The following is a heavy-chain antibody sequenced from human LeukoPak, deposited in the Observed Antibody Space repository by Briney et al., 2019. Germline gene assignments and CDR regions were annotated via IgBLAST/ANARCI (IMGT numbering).Heavy chain of an antibody. CDR2: IYSGGST. Sequence: GGSLRLSCAASGFTVSSNYMSWVRQAPGKGLEWVSVIYSGGSTYYADSVKGRFTISRDNSKNTLYLQMNSLRAEDTAVYYCARAWIQLWLAFDIWGQGTMVTVSS. CDR1: GFTVSSNY. J-gene: IGHJ3*02. CDR3: ARAWIQLWLAFDI. V-gene: IGHV3-53*01. D-gene: IGHD5-18*01.